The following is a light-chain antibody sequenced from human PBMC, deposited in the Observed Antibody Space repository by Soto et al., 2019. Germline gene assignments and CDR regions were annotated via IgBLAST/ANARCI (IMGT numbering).Light chain of an antibody. CDR1: SSDVGGYNY. CDR2: EVN. Sequence: QPASVSGSPGQSITISCTGTSSDVGGYNYVSWYQQHPGKAPKLMIYEVNNRPSGVSNRFSGSKSGNTASLTISGLQAEDEADYYCTSYTSSITYVFGTGTKLTVL. CDR3: TSYTSSITYV. V-gene: IGLV2-14*01. J-gene: IGLJ1*01.